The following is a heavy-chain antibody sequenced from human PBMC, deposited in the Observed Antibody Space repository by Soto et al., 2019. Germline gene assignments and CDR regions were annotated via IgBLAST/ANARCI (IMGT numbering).Heavy chain of an antibody. V-gene: IGHV3-30*18. J-gene: IGHJ5*02. Sequence: PGGSLRLSCAASGFTFSSYGMHGVRQAPGKELEWVAVISYDGSNKYYADSVRGRFTISRDNSKNTLYLQMNSLRAEDTAVYYCAKATKPPYCSGGSRYGYNWYDPWGQGTLVTVSS. CDR3: AKATKPPYCSGGSRYGYNWYDP. CDR2: ISYDGSNK. CDR1: GFTFSSYG. D-gene: IGHD2-15*01.